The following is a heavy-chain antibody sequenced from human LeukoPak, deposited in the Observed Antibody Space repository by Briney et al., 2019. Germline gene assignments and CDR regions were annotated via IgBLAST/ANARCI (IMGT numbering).Heavy chain of an antibody. CDR3: AADSGSDWYGMDV. J-gene: IGHJ6*04. D-gene: IGHD3-10*01. CDR1: GFAFTSSA. V-gene: IGHV1-58*01. CDR2: IVVGSGNT. Sequence: GASVKVSCKASGFAFTSSAVQWVRQARGQRLEWIGWIVVGSGNTNYAQKFQERVTITRDMSTSTAYMELSSLRSEDTAVYYCAADSGSDWYGMDVWGKGTTVTVSS.